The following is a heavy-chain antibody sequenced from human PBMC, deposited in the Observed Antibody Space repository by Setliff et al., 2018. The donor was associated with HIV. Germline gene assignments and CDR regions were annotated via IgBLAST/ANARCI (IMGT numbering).Heavy chain of an antibody. CDR1: GGTFSSYA. Sequence: SVKVSCKASGGTFSSYAISWVRQAPGQGLEWMGGIIPILGIANYAQNFQDTVTFTADESTSAAYMEMSSLRSEDTAVYYCARVPEIEISGLLTSWGAFDTWGQGTMVTVSS. V-gene: IGHV1-69*10. CDR3: ARVPEIEISGLLTSWGAFDT. J-gene: IGHJ3*02. CDR2: IIPILGIA. D-gene: IGHD2-2*01.